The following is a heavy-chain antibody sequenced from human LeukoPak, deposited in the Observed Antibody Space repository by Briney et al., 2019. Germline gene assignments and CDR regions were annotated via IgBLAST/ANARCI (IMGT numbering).Heavy chain of an antibody. V-gene: IGHV4-39*07. Sequence: SETLSLTCTVSGGSISSSSYYWGWIRQPPGKGLEWIGSIYYSGSTYYSPSLKSRVTMSVDTSKDQFSLNLSSVTAADTAVYYCARDLPDRGYSGYAHYWGQGTLVTVSS. D-gene: IGHD5-12*01. CDR1: GGSISSSSYY. CDR3: ARDLPDRGYSGYAHY. J-gene: IGHJ4*02. CDR2: IYYSGST.